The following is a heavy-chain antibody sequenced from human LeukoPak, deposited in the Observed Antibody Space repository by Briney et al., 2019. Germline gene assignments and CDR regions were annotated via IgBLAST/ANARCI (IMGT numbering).Heavy chain of an antibody. CDR1: GFTFSSYS. CDR2: ISSSYI. CDR3: ARDRVVDIVVVPAAHGWFDP. V-gene: IGHV3-21*01. J-gene: IGHJ5*02. D-gene: IGHD2-2*01. Sequence: GGSLRLSCAASGFTFSSYSMNWVRQAPGKGLEWVSSISSSYINYADSVKGRFTISRDNAKNSLYLQMNSLRAEDTAVYYCARDRVVDIVVVPAAHGWFDPWGQGTLVTVSS.